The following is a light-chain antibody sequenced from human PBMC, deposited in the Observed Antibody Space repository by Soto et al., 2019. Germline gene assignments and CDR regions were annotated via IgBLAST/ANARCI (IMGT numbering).Light chain of an antibody. CDR1: SSDVGGYNY. Sequence: QSAMTQPASVSGFHGQSITISCTETSSDVGGYNYVSWYQQYPGKAPQLMIYDVSNRPPGVSNRFSGSKSGNTASLTISGLQAEDEADYYCSSYTSSSAVVFGGGTKVTV. V-gene: IGLV2-14*01. CDR3: SSYTSSSAVV. CDR2: DVS. J-gene: IGLJ3*02.